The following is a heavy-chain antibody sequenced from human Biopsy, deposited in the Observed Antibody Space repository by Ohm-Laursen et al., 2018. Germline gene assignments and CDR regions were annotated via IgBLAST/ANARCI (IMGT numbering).Heavy chain of an antibody. CDR3: ATKLTGYFHH. J-gene: IGHJ1*01. CDR1: GGTFSNYG. CDR2: NIPILGKG. Sequence: SSVKVSCKAPGGTFSNYGVNWVRQAPGQGREWLGGNIPILGKGNYAQKFQDRVTVAADTSTGTATMELRGLRSDETAVYYCATKLTGYFHHWGQGTLVIVPS. D-gene: IGHD3-9*01. V-gene: IGHV1-69*04.